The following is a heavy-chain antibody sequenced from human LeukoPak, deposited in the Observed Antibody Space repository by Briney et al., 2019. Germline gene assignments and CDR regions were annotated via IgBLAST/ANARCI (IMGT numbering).Heavy chain of an antibody. CDR2: IWYDGSNK. CDR3: ARDRGSGWYVFDY. V-gene: IGHV3-33*01. D-gene: IGHD6-19*01. Sequence: GGSLRLSCAASGFIFSNYGMHWVRQAPGKGLEWVAVIWYDGSNKYYGDSVKGRFTISRDNSKDTLYLQMNSLRAEDTAVYFCARDRGSGWYVFDYWGQGTLVTVSS. CDR1: GFIFSNYG. J-gene: IGHJ4*02.